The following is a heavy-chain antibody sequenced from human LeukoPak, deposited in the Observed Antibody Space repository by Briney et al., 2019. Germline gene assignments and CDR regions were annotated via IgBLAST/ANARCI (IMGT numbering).Heavy chain of an antibody. J-gene: IGHJ4*02. CDR2: IKEDGSEK. Sequence: PGGSLRLSCADSGFTFSNYWMSWVRRAPGKGLEWVANIKEDGSEKYYVDSVKGRFTISRDNAKNSLYLQMNSLRAEDTAVYYCARTIRGYWGQGTLVTVSS. V-gene: IGHV3-7*01. CDR1: GFTFSNYW. D-gene: IGHD3-10*01. CDR3: ARTIRGY.